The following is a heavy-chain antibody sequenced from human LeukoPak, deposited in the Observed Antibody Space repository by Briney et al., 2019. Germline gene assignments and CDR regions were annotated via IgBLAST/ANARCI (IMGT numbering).Heavy chain of an antibody. CDR2: IYYSGST. D-gene: IGHD2-2*01. Sequence: SETLSLTCTVSGGSISSYCWSWIRQPPGKGLEWIGYIYYSGSTNYNPSLKSRVTISVDTSKNQFSLKLSSVTAADTAVYYCARAYCSSTSCYVYFDYWGQGTLVTVSS. CDR1: GGSISSYC. J-gene: IGHJ4*02. CDR3: ARAYCSSTSCYVYFDY. V-gene: IGHV4-59*01.